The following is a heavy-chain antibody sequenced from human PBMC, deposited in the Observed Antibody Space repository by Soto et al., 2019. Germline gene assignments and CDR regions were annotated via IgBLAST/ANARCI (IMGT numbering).Heavy chain of an antibody. CDR2: VSGSGGST. J-gene: IGHJ4*02. V-gene: IGHV3-23*01. Sequence: EVQLLESGGGLVQPGGSLRLSCAASGFTFISYAMSWVRQAPGKGLEWVSAVSGSGGSTYYADSVKGRFTISRDNSKNTLYLQMNSLRADYTAVYYCAKLYCSGGSCYPGYFVHWGQGTLVTVSS. CDR1: GFTFISYA. CDR3: AKLYCSGGSCYPGYFVH. D-gene: IGHD2-15*01.